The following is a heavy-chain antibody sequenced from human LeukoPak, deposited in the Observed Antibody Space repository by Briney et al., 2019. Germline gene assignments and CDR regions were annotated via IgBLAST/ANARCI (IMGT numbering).Heavy chain of an antibody. CDR2: ISGSGGST. D-gene: IGHD3-22*01. CDR1: GFTFSSYA. J-gene: IGHJ4*02. Sequence: PGGSLRLSCAASGFTFSSYAMSWVRQAPGKGLEWVSAISGSGGSTYYADSVKGRFTISRDNSKNTLYLQMNSLRAEDTAVYYCAKDPNRGRHYYDSSGSPFDYWGQGTLVTVSS. CDR3: AKDPNRGRHYYDSSGSPFDY. V-gene: IGHV3-23*01.